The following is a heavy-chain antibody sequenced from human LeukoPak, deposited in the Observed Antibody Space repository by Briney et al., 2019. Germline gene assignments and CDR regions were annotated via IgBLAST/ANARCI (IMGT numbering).Heavy chain of an antibody. J-gene: IGHJ4*02. D-gene: IGHD1-26*01. CDR1: GFTFSSYA. V-gene: IGHV3-30-3*02. CDR3: AKIVGATSGDYFDY. Sequence: PGGSLRLSCAASGFTFSSYAMPWVRQAPGKGLEWVAVISYDGSNKYYADSVKGRFTISRDNSKNTLYLQMNSLRAEDTAVYYCAKIVGATSGDYFDYWGQGTLVTVSS. CDR2: ISYDGSNK.